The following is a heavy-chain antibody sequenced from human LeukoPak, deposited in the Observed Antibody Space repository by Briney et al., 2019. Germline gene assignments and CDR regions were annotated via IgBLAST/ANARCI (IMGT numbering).Heavy chain of an antibody. D-gene: IGHD3-10*01. V-gene: IGHV4-38-2*02. CDR3: ARDPGEAFDY. Sequence: SETLSLTCTVSGYSISSGYYWGWIRQPPGKGLEWIGSIYHSGSTYYNPSLKSRVTISVDTSKDQFSLKLSSVTAADTAVYYCARDPGEAFDYWGQGTLVTVSS. J-gene: IGHJ4*02. CDR2: IYHSGST. CDR1: GYSISSGYY.